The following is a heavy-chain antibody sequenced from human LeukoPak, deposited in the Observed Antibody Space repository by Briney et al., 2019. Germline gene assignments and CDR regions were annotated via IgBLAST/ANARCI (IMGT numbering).Heavy chain of an antibody. J-gene: IGHJ4*02. CDR3: ASGIIVGATY. Sequence: GGSLRLSCAASGFTFSSYSMNWVRQAPGKGLEWVSYISSSSSTLYYADSVRGRFTISRDNAKNSLYLQMNSLRDEDTAVYYCASGIIVGATYWGQGTLVTVSS. V-gene: IGHV3-48*02. D-gene: IGHD1-26*01. CDR1: GFTFSSYS. CDR2: ISSSSSTL.